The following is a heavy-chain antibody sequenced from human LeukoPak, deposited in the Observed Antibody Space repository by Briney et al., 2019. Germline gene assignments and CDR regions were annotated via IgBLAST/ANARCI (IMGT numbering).Heavy chain of an antibody. V-gene: IGHV1-24*01. D-gene: IGHD2-15*01. CDR2: FDPEDGET. Sequence: AASVKVSCKVSGYTLTELSMHWVRQAPGKGLEWMGGFDPEDGETIYAQKFQGRVTMTEDTSTDTAYMELSRLRSDDTAVYYCARGDVQDCSGGSCSDYWGQGTLVTVSS. CDR3: ARGDVQDCSGGSCSDY. CDR1: GYTLTELS. J-gene: IGHJ4*02.